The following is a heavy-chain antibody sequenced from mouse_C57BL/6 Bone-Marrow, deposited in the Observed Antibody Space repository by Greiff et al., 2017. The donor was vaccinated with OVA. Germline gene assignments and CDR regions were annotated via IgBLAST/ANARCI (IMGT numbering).Heavy chain of an antibody. V-gene: IGHV1-81*01. CDR1: GYTFTSYG. J-gene: IGHJ2*01. CDR2: IYPRSGNT. Sequence: QVQLQQSGAELARPGASVKLSCKASGYTFTSYGISWVKQRTGQGLEWIGEIYPRSGNTYYNEKFKGQATLTADKSSSTAYMELRSLTSEDSAVYFCARGGDGYYWCYFDFWGQGTTLTVSS. CDR3: ARGGDGYYWCYFDF. D-gene: IGHD2-3*01.